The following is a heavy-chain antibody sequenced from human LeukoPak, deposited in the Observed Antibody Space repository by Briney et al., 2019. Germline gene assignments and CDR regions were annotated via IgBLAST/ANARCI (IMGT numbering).Heavy chain of an antibody. CDR1: GFTFSSYW. D-gene: IGHD2-21*02. J-gene: IGHJ4*02. Sequence: PGGSLRLSFAASGFTFSSYWMHWVRQAPGKGLVWVSRINSDWSSTSYADSVKGRFTISRDNAKNTLYLQMNSLRAEDTAVYYCAHLLFSPYCGGDCYAATSDYWGQGTLVTVSS. V-gene: IGHV3-74*01. CDR3: AHLLFSPYCGGDCYAATSDY. CDR2: INSDWSST.